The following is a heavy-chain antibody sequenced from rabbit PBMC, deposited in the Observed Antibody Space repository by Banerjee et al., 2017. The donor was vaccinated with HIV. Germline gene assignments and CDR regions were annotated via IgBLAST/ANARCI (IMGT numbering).Heavy chain of an antibody. D-gene: IGHD2-1*01. CDR3: ARGGITTTYPYGGMDL. V-gene: IGHV1S45*01. CDR2: INTISGDT. J-gene: IGHJ6*01. CDR1: GFSFSNGYV. Sequence: QEQLEESGGDLVKPEGSLTLTCTASGFSFSNGYVMCWVRQAPGKGLEWIACINTISGDTVYATWAKGRFTISKTSSTTVTLQMTSLTAADTATYFCARGGITTTYPYGGMDLWGQGTLVTVS.